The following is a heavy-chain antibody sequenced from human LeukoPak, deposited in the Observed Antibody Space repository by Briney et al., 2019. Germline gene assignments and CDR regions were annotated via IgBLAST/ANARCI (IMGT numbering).Heavy chain of an antibody. CDR3: ARHTHYITMIVVVTPPRAFDI. V-gene: IGHV4-39*01. CDR1: GGSISSISSNNYH. D-gene: IGHD3-22*01. J-gene: IGHJ3*02. Sequence: SETLSLTCIVSGGSISSISSNNYHWGWIRQPPGKGLEWIGSIYYSGSTYYNPSLKSRVTISVDTSKNQFSLKLSSVTAADTAVYYCARHTHYITMIVVVTPPRAFDIWGQGTMVTVSS. CDR2: IYYSGST.